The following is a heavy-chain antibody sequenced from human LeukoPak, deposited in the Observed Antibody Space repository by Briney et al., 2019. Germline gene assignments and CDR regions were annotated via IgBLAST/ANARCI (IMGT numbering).Heavy chain of an antibody. D-gene: IGHD2-15*01. CDR1: GFTFSSYS. CDR2: ISSSSSTI. Sequence: AGGSLRLSCAASGFTFSSYSMNWVRQAPGKGLEWVSYISSSSSTIYYADSVKGRFTISRDNAKNSLYLQMNSLRAEDTAVYYCARDRHCSGGSCLPWAWGQGTLVTVSS. J-gene: IGHJ5*02. V-gene: IGHV3-48*01. CDR3: ARDRHCSGGSCLPWA.